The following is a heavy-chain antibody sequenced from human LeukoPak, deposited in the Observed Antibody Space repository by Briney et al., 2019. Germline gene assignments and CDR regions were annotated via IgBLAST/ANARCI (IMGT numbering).Heavy chain of an antibody. CDR3: ARYRRLGYCSGGSCYSVDYYYYYGMDV. CDR2: INHSGST. CDR1: GGSFSGYY. D-gene: IGHD2-15*01. J-gene: IGHJ6*02. V-gene: IGHV4-34*01. Sequence: SETLSLTCAVYGGSFSGYYWSWIRQPPGKGLEWIGEINHSGSTNYNPSLKSRVTISVDTSKNQFSLKLSSVTAADTAVYYCARYRRLGYCSGGSCYSVDYYYYYGMDVWGQGTTVTVSS.